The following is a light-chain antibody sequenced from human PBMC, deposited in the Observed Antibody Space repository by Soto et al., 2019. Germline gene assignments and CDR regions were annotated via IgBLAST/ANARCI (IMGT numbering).Light chain of an antibody. CDR2: TND. CDR1: SSNIGSNT. CDR3: SSWDDNLDAEV. Sequence: QSVLTQPPSASGTHGQRVTISCSGSSSNIGSNTVNWYQQLPGTAPKLLIYTNDQRPSGVPDRFSGSKSGTSASLAISGLQFEDEADYHCSSWDDNLDAEVFGAGTKLTVL. J-gene: IGLJ1*01. V-gene: IGLV1-44*01.